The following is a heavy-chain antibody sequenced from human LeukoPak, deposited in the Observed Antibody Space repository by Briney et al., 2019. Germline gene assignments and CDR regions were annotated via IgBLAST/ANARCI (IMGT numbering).Heavy chain of an antibody. CDR1: GAPISSYY. CDR3: VTSRRGSKNAFDI. CDR2: VHYSGST. J-gene: IGHJ3*02. Sequence: SETLSLTCTVSGAPISSYYWNWIRQPPGKGLEWIGYVHYSGSTMYNPNLKRRLIMSVDTSKNPFSLNLRSMTAADTAVYYCVTSRRGSKNAFDIWGQGTLVTVSS. V-gene: IGHV4-59*08. D-gene: IGHD1-1*01.